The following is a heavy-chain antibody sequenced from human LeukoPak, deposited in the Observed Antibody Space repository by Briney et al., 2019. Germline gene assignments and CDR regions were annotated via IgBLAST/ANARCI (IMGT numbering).Heavy chain of an antibody. V-gene: IGHV4-4*07. CDR3: ARGFGHP. CDR2: VYTSGTT. CDR1: GGSISGYY. D-gene: IGHD3-10*01. Sequence: SETLSLTCTVSGGSISGYYWSWFRQPAGKGLEWIGRVYTSGTTNYNPSLKSRVTMSIDTSKNQFSLKLTSVTAADTAVYYCARGFGHPWGQGTLVTVSS. J-gene: IGHJ5*02.